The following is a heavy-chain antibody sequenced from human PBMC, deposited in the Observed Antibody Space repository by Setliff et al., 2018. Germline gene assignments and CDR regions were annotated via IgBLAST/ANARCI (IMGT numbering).Heavy chain of an antibody. D-gene: IGHD3-3*01. CDR1: DFSVSSVYY. CDR3: VRMSGFLYMDV. CDR2: VYYSGST. V-gene: IGHV4-38-2*01. Sequence: SETLSLTCAVSDFSVSSVYYWGWIRQPPGKGLEWIANVYYSGSTYYNPSLESRVTMSVDTSKSQFSLNLYSVTAADTAVYYCVRMSGFLYMDVWGKGTTVTVS. J-gene: IGHJ6*03.